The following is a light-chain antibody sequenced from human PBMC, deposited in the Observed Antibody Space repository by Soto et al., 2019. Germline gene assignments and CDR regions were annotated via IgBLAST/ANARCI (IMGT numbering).Light chain of an antibody. CDR1: HNVNNS. Sequence: EIGMTQSPATLSVSPGEGATLSFRASHNVNNSLDWYQQKPGQAPRLLIYGASTSATGVPASFSGSRSGAEFTLTISSLQSEDFEVYYWQQYNNWPYTFGQGTKLE. V-gene: IGKV3-15*01. CDR3: QQYNNWPYT. CDR2: GAS. J-gene: IGKJ2*01.